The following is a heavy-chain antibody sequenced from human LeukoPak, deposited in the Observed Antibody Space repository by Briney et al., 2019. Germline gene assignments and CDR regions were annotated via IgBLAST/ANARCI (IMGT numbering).Heavy chain of an antibody. D-gene: IGHD4-17*01. CDR3: AREDPQTTVPEGMDV. CDR1: GGSISYYY. Sequence: SETLSLTCTVSGGSISYYYWSWIRQSPGKGLEWIGYIYYSGTTNYNPSLKSRVTISVDTSKNQFSLQLRSVTAADTAVYYCAREDPQTTVPEGMDVWGQGTTVTISS. CDR2: IYYSGTT. V-gene: IGHV4-59*01. J-gene: IGHJ6*02.